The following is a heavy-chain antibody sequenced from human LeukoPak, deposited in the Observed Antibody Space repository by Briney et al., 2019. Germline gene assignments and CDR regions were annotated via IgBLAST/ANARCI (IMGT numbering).Heavy chain of an antibody. Sequence: PGTLSLTCAVYGGSFSGYYWSWVRQPPGKGLEWIGEINHSGSTNYNPSLKSRVTISVDTSKNQFSLKLSSVTAADTAVYFCARWYYDFWSGYYRLGYYYMDVWGKGTTVTVSS. CDR2: INHSGST. V-gene: IGHV4-34*01. CDR3: ARWYYDFWSGYYRLGYYYMDV. J-gene: IGHJ6*03. CDR1: GGSFSGYY. D-gene: IGHD3-3*01.